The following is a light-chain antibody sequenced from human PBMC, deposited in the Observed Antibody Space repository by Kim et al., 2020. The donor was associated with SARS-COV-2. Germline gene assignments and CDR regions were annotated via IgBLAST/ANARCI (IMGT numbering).Light chain of an antibody. J-gene: IGKJ2*01. CDR1: QSISRW. CDR3: QHYDSYPVT. CDR2: DVS. Sequence: SASVGDRVTITCRASQSISRWLVWYQQKPGKAPKLLIYDVSSLESGVPSRFSGSGSGTEFTLTISSLQPDDFATYFCQHYDSYPVTFGQGTKLEI. V-gene: IGKV1-5*01.